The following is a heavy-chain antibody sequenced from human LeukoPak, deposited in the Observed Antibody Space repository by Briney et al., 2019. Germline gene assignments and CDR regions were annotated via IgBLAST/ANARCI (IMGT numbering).Heavy chain of an antibody. CDR3: VKDRKPDSRYNFDY. D-gene: IGHD5-12*01. V-gene: IGHV3-23*01. Sequence: GGSLRLSCAASGFTFSTYAMNWVRQAPGRGLEWVSVITGNSGLIYYADSVKGRFTISRDNSKNTVYLQMNSLRAEDTATYYCVKDRKPDSRYNFDYWGQGTLVTVSS. J-gene: IGHJ4*02. CDR1: GFTFSTYA. CDR2: ITGNSGLI.